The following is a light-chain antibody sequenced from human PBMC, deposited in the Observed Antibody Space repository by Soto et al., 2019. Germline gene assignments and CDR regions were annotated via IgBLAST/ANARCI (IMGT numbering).Light chain of an antibody. CDR3: QQYGSSPLS. CDR1: QSVSNSY. J-gene: IGKJ4*01. Sequence: EIVLTQSPGTLSLSPGERATLSCRASQSVSNSYLAWYQQKPGQAPRLLIYGPSSRATGIPDRFSGSGSGTDFTLTISRVEPGDFAVYYCQQYGSSPLSFGGGTRVEIK. V-gene: IGKV3-20*01. CDR2: GPS.